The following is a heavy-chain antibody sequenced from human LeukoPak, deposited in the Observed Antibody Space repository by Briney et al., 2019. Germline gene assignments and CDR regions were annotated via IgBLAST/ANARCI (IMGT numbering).Heavy chain of an antibody. CDR1: GFTFSSYW. CDR3: ARANVDKGGDY. J-gene: IGHJ4*02. Sequence: PGGSLRLSCAASGFTFSSYWMHWVRQAPGKGLVWVSRISNDGGNTSYADSVKGRFTISRDNAKNSLYLQMNSLRAEDSAVYYCARANVDKGGDYWGQGTLVTVSS. V-gene: IGHV3-74*01. CDR2: ISNDGGNT. D-gene: IGHD5-12*01.